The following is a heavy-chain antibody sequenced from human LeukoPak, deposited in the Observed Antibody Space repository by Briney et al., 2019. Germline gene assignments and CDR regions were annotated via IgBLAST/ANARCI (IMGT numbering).Heavy chain of an antibody. Sequence: SQTLSLTCAISGDSVSSNSAARNWIRQSPSRGLEWLGRTYYRSKWYNDYAVSVKSRITINPDTSKNQFSLQLNSVTPEDTAVYYCARMADYYDSSGYYLDAFDIWGQGTMVTVSS. V-gene: IGHV6-1*01. D-gene: IGHD3-22*01. J-gene: IGHJ3*02. CDR1: GDSVSSNSAA. CDR2: TYYRSKWYN. CDR3: ARMADYYDSSGYYLDAFDI.